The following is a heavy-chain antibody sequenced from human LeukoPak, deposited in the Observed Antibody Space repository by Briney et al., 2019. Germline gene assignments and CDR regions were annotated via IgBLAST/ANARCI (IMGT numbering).Heavy chain of an antibody. J-gene: IGHJ4*02. V-gene: IGHV3-21*01. CDR1: GSTFSSYS. Sequence: GGSLRLSCAASGSTFSSYSMNWVRQAPGKGLEWVSSISSSSSNIYYADSVKGRFTISRDNAKNSLYLQMNSLRAEDTAVYYCARDAPGAARLFDYWGQGTLVTVSS. D-gene: IGHD6-6*01. CDR3: ARDAPGAARLFDY. CDR2: ISSSSSNI.